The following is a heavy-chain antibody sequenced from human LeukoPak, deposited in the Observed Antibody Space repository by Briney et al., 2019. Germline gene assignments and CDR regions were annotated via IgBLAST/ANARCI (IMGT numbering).Heavy chain of an antibody. J-gene: IGHJ5*02. D-gene: IGHD4-17*01. CDR1: GGSISSGGYS. CDR3: ARGGVHYGDLTNWFDP. Sequence: NPSETLSLTCAVSGGSISSGGYSWSWIRQPPGKGLEWIGYIYHSGSTYYNPSLKSRVTISVDRSKNQFSLKLSSVTAADTAVYYCARGGVHYGDLTNWFDPWGQGTLVTVSS. V-gene: IGHV4-30-2*01. CDR2: IYHSGST.